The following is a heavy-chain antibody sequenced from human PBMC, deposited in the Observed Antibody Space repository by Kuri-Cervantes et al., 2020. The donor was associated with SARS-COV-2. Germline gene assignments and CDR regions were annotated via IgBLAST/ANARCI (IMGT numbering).Heavy chain of an antibody. CDR3: ARLRRLNRDWFATGYYMDV. V-gene: IGHV4-61*01. CDR2: MYYNVKT. J-gene: IGHJ6*03. D-gene: IGHD3-9*01. Sequence: GSLRLSCSISGGYVNRGSYYWTWIRQAPGKGLEWIAYMYYNVKTTYNPSLKSRVTISADTSENQFSLKLTSVTAADTAVYYCARLRRLNRDWFATGYYMDVWGKGTKVTVSS. CDR1: GGYVNRGSYY.